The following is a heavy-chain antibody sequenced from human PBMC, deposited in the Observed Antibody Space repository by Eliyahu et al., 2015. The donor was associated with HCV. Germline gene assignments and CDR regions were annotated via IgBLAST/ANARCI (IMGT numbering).Heavy chain of an antibody. V-gene: IGHV1-2*02. D-gene: IGHD6-19*01. CDR2: INPNSGGT. J-gene: IGHJ5*02. CDR1: GYTFTGYY. Sequence: QVQLVQSGAEVKKPGASVKVSCKASGYTFTGYYMHWVRQAPGQGLEWMGWINPNSGGTNYAQKFQGRVTMTRDTSISTAYMELSRLRSDDTAVYYCARDSSGWYGGLYWFDPWGQGTLVTVSS. CDR3: ARDSSGWYGGLYWFDP.